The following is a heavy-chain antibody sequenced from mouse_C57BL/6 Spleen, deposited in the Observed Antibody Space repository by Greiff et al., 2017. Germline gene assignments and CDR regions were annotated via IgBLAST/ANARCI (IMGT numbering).Heavy chain of an antibody. CDR3: ARHSSGYFDY. J-gene: IGHJ2*01. CDR1: GYNFTSYG. Sequence: VQLQQSGAELARPGASVKLSCKASGYNFTSYGISWVKQRTGQGLEWIGEIYPRSGNTYYNERFKGKATLTADKSSSTAYMELRSLTSEDSAVYFCARHSSGYFDYWGQGTTLTVSS. D-gene: IGHD3-2*02. V-gene: IGHV1-81*01. CDR2: IYPRSGNT.